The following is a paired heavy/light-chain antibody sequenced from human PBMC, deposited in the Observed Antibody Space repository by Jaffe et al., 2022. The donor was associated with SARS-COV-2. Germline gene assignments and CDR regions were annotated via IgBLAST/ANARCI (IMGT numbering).Heavy chain of an antibody. CDR3: ARVAYNGSYLDAFDI. V-gene: IGHV3-11*01. Sequence: QVQLVESGGGLVKPGGSLRLSCAASGFTFSDYYMNWIRQAPGKGLEWVSYISSSGYRINYADSVKGRFTISRDNAKSSLYLQMNSLRAEDTAVYYCARVAYNGSYLDAFDIWGQGTMVTVSS. J-gene: IGHJ3*02. CDR2: ISSSGYRI. D-gene: IGHD1-26*01. CDR1: GFTFSDYY.
Light chain of an antibody. J-gene: IGKJ2*01. CDR1: QSISSY. CDR2: AAS. V-gene: IGKV1-39*01. Sequence: DIQMTQSPSSLSASVRDRVTITCRASQSISSYLSWYQQRPGTAPKLLIYAASSLQSGVPSRFSGSGSGTDFTLTISSLQPEDFATYYCQQSFTTPRTFGQGTKLEIK. CDR3: QQSFTTPRT.